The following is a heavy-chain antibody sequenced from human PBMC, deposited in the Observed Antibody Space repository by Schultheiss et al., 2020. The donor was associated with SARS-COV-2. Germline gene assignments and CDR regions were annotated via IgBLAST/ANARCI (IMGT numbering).Heavy chain of an antibody. CDR2: ISGSGGST. D-gene: IGHD2-2*01. CDR1: GFTFSSYA. Sequence: GESLKISCAASGFTFSSYAMSWVRQAPGKGLEWVSAISGSGGSTYYADSVKGRFTISRDNSKNTLYLQMNSLRAEDTAVYYCAKDYRGYCSSTSCYQPTGDWGQGTLVTVSS. CDR3: AKDYRGYCSSTSCYQPTGD. J-gene: IGHJ4*02. V-gene: IGHV3-23*01.